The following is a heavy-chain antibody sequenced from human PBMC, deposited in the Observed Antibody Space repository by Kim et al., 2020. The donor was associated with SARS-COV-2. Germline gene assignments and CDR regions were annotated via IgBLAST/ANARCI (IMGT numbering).Heavy chain of an antibody. J-gene: IGHJ6*02. CDR1: GGSISSFY. Sequence: SETLSLTCTVSGGSISSFYWSWIRQSPGKGLEWIGSIYYTGSTNYNSSLKSRVTISVDASQNQFSLRLNSVTAADTAVYYCASTPAAVYGMDVWGPGTTV. V-gene: IGHV4-59*01. CDR3: ASTPAAVYGMDV. D-gene: IGHD6-25*01. CDR2: IYYTGST.